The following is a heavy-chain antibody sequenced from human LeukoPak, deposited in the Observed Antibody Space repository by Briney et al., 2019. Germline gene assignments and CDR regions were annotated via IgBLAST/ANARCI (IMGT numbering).Heavy chain of an antibody. CDR1: GFTFNKFA. Sequence: GGSLRLSCAASGFTFNKFAMSWVRQAPRKGLEWVSAINPSGGRTYYADSVKGRFTISRDNSRNTLYLQMNALRAEDTAIYYCSKEGGIVEPGSTGDYWGQGTLVTVSS. D-gene: IGHD1-26*01. V-gene: IGHV3-23*01. CDR2: INPSGGRT. J-gene: IGHJ4*02. CDR3: SKEGGIVEPGSTGDY.